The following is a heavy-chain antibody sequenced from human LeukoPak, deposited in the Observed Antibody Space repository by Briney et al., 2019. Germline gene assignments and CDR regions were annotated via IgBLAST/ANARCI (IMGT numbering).Heavy chain of an antibody. D-gene: IGHD1-7*01. V-gene: IGHV1-18*01. CDR2: ISAYNGNT. CDR3: ARGRLSTGTMFDP. CDR1: GYTLTSYG. J-gene: IGHJ5*02. Sequence: ASVKVSCKASGYTLTSYGISWLRQAPGQGLEWMGWISAYNGNTNYAQKLQGRVTMTTDTSTSTAYMDLRSLRSDDTAVYYCARGRLSTGTMFDPWGQGTLVTVSS.